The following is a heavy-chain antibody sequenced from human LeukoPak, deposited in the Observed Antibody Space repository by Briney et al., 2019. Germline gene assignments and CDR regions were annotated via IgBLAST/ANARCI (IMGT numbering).Heavy chain of an antibody. CDR3: ARSKVGPTTLPIDY. CDR1: GGIFSNYA. CDR2: IIPIFGTA. Sequence: SVKVSCKASGGIFSNYAISWVRQAPGQGLEWMGGIIPIFGTAHYAQKFQGRVTITTDESTGTAYMELSSLRSEGTAVYYCARSKVGPTTLPIDYWGQGTLVTVSS. D-gene: IGHD1-26*01. V-gene: IGHV1-69*05. J-gene: IGHJ4*02.